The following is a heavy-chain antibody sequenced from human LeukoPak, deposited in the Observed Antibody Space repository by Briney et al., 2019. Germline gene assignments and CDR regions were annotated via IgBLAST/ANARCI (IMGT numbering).Heavy chain of an antibody. V-gene: IGHV3-30*04. CDR3: ARDRVCSGGSCYFSAFDI. Sequence: AGSLRLSCATSGFIFYSYAMHWVRQAPGKGLEWVAVISHDETNKYYADSVKGRFTISRDNSKNTLYLQLNSLRAEDTAVYYCARDRVCSGGSCYFSAFDIWGQGTMVTVSS. J-gene: IGHJ3*02. CDR2: ISHDETNK. CDR1: GFIFYSYA. D-gene: IGHD2-15*01.